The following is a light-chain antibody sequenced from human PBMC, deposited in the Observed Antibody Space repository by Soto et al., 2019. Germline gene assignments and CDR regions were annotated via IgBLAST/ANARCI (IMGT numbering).Light chain of an antibody. J-gene: IGKJ1*01. CDR1: QDIDTW. CDR3: QQGSSFPWT. CDR2: CVS. Sequence: DIQMTQSPSSVSASVGDRVTITCRASQDIDTWLAWYQQKPGKAPKPLIYCVSSLQSGVPSRFSGSGSGTDFTFTISSLQPEDFATYYCQQGSSFPWTFGQGTKVEIK. V-gene: IGKV1-12*01.